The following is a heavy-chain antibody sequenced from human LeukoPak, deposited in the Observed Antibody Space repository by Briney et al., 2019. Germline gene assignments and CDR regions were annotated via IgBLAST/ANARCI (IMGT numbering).Heavy chain of an antibody. Sequence: SVKVSCKASGGTFSSYAISWVRQAPGQGLEWMGGIIPIFGTANYAQKFQGRVTITADESTSTAYMELSSLRSEDTAVYYCARVSSSWYNDQNWFDPWGQGNLVTVSS. CDR2: IIPIFGTA. CDR1: GGTFSSYA. CDR3: ARVSSSWYNDQNWFDP. J-gene: IGHJ5*02. V-gene: IGHV1-69*13. D-gene: IGHD6-13*01.